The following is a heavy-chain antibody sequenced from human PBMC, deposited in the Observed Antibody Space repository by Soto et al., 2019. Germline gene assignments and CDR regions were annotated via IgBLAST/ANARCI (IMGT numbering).Heavy chain of an antibody. CDR1: GFTFSNYA. V-gene: IGHV3-23*01. CDR3: AKVRPGFDY. Sequence: EVQLLESGGGLVQPGGSLRLSCAASGFTFSNYAMTWVRQAPGKGLEWVSLIGPGGGSTYYADSVKGRFTISRDNSKTTLYLQMNSLRAEDTAVYYFAKVRPGFDYWGQGTLVTVSS. J-gene: IGHJ4*02. CDR2: IGPGGGST.